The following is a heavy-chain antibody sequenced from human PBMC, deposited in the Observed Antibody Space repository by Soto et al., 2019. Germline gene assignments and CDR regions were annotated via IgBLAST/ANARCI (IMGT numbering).Heavy chain of an antibody. J-gene: IGHJ5*02. CDR1: GYTFHNYG. V-gene: IGHV1-18*01. CDR2: ISAYNYNT. D-gene: IGHD3-10*01. Sequence: ASVKVSCKASGYTFHNYGVNCVRQAPGHGLEWMGRISAYNYNTHYAQNFEGRVTISADKSISTVYLQWRSLKASDTAMYYCARHLAPSGSNNWLDPWGQGTLVTVSS. CDR3: ARHLAPSGSNNWLDP.